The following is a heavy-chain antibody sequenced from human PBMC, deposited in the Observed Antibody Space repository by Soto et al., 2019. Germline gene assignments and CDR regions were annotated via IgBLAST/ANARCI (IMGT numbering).Heavy chain of an antibody. CDR3: AKTYDGSGQPSHWFAP. D-gene: IGHD3-22*01. V-gene: IGHV1-2*02. CDR2: INPKTGGT. CDR1: GYTFIGYY. J-gene: IGHJ5*02. Sequence: ASVKVSCKASGYTFIGYYIHWVRQAPGQGLEWMGWINPKTGGTNCAQRFQGRVTLTRDTSITTAYMDLSSLRSDDTATYYCAKTYDGSGQPSHWFAPWGQGTPVTVLL.